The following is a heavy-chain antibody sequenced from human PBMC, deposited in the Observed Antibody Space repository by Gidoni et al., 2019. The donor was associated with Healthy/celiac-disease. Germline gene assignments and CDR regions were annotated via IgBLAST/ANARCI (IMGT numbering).Heavy chain of an antibody. CDR2: IYYSGST. CDR3: ARGGIFDYYGMDV. D-gene: IGHD3-3*01. V-gene: IGHV4-59*01. Sequence: QVQLQESGPGLVKPSEPLSLTCTVPGGPISSYSWSWIRQTPGKGLEWIGYIYYSGSTNYNPSLKSRVTISVDTSKNQFSLKLSSVTAADTAVYYCARGGIFDYYGMDVWGQGTTVTVSS. J-gene: IGHJ6*02. CDR1: GGPISSYS.